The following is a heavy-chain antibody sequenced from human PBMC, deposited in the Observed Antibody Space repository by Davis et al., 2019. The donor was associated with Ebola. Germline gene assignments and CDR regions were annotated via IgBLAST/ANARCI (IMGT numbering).Heavy chain of an antibody. D-gene: IGHD3-3*01. CDR2: ISYDGSNK. CDR3: AKMTGFGVAPSDY. CDR1: GFTFSSYA. Sequence: GESLKISCAASGFTFSSYAMSWVRQAPGKGLEWVAVISYDGSNKYYADSVKGRFTISRDNSKNTLYLQMNSLRAEDTAVYHCAKMTGFGVAPSDYWGQGTLVTVSS. V-gene: IGHV3-30*18. J-gene: IGHJ4*02.